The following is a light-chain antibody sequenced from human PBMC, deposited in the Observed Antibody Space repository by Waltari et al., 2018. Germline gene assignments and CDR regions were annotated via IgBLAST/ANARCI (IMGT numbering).Light chain of an antibody. J-gene: IGKJ4*01. CDR2: AAS. Sequence: DIQMTQSPSSLSASVGDRVTITCRASQRISSYLNWYQQKPGKVPKLLIYAASSLQSGIPPRFSGSASGTDFTLTISSLQPEDFATYYCQQGYSTPLTFGGGTKVEIK. V-gene: IGKV1-39*01. CDR1: QRISSY. CDR3: QQGYSTPLT.